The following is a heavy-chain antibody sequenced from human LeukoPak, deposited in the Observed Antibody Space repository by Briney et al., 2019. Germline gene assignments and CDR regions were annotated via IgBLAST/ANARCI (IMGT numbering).Heavy chain of an antibody. V-gene: IGHV3-48*03. CDR1: GFTFSSYE. D-gene: IGHD1-14*01. J-gene: IGHJ6*02. Sequence: GGSLRLSCAASGFTFSSYEMNWVRQAPGKGLEWVSYISSSGSTIYYADSVKGRFTISRDNAKNSLYLQMNSLRAEDTAVYYCARDLVSESGPYYYYYGMDVWGQGTTVTVSS. CDR3: ARDLVSESGPYYYYYGMDV. CDR2: ISSSGSTI.